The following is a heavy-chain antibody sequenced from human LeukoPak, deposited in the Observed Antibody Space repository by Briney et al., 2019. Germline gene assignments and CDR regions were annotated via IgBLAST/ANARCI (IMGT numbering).Heavy chain of an antibody. D-gene: IGHD4-11*01. CDR3: ARDPLTPTVRVSYYFDY. CDR2: IIPIFGTA. Sequence: ASVKVSCKASGGTFSSYAISWVRQAPGQGLEWMGGIIPIFGTANYAQKFQGRVTITADESTSTAYMELSSLRSEDTAVYYCARDPLTPTVRVSYYFDYWGQGTLVTVSS. V-gene: IGHV1-69*13. CDR1: GGTFSSYA. J-gene: IGHJ4*02.